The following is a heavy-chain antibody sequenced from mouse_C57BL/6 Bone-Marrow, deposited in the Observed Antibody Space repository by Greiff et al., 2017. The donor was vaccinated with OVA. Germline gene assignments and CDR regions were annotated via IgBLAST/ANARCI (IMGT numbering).Heavy chain of an antibody. V-gene: IGHV1-61*01. J-gene: IGHJ1*03. CDR1: GCTFTSYW. Sequence: QVQLQQPGAELVRPGSSVKLSCKASGCTFTSYWMDWVKQRPGQGLEWIGNIYPSDSETHYNQKFKDKATLTVDKSSSTAYMQLSSLTSEDSAVYYCASGTTVVAGDWYFDVWGTGTTVTVSS. CDR2: IYPSDSET. CDR3: ASGTTVVAGDWYFDV. D-gene: IGHD1-1*01.